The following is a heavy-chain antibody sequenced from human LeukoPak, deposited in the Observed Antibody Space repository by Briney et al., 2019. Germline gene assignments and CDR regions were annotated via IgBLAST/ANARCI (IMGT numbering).Heavy chain of an antibody. V-gene: IGHV5-51*01. CDR3: ATLTHGDHYAFEG. CDR2: IYPSDSDT. D-gene: IGHD1-14*01. J-gene: IGHJ3*01. CDR1: GYSFTNYW. Sequence: GDSLKISCQASGYSFTNYWIGWVRQMPGKGPEWMGIIYPSDSDTRYSPSFQGQVSISADESINFVYLQWGSLKASDTAIYYCATLTHGDHYAFEGWGQGTLFTVSS.